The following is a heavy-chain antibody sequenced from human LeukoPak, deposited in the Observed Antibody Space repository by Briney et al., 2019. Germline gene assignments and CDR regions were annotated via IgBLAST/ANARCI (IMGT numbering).Heavy chain of an antibody. CDR2: INPNSGGT. CDR1: GYTFSGYY. J-gene: IGHJ6*02. D-gene: IGHD2/OR15-2a*01. V-gene: IGHV1-2*02. Sequence: ASVKVSCKASGYTFSGYYMHWVRQAPGQGLEWVGWINPNSGGTNYAQKFQGRVTMTRDPSTSTGYMELRDLRSDDTAFYYCARVFYDARIFYYYLDVWGQGTAVTIS. CDR3: ARVFYDARIFYYYLDV.